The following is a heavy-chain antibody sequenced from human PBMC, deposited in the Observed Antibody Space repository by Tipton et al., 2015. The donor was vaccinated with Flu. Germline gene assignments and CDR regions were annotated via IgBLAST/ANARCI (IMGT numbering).Heavy chain of an antibody. CDR3: TTGGIYDR. D-gene: IGHD5/OR15-5a*01. Sequence: VQLVQSGGGLVKPGGSLRLSCAASGFTFSNAWMSWVRQAPGKGLEWVGRITIKTDAGTTDYAAPVKGRFTISRDDSKNTLYLQMNSLKPEDTAGDYCTTGGIYDRWGQGTLVTVSS. J-gene: IGHJ4*02. CDR2: ITIKTDAGTT. V-gene: IGHV3-15*01. CDR1: GFTFSNAW.